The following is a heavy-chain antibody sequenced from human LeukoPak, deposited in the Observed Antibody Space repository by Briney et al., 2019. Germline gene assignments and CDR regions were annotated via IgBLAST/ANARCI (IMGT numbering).Heavy chain of an antibody. D-gene: IGHD3-16*01. CDR1: GGSISSYY. V-gene: IGHV4-4*07. CDR3: ARDDPTLGFDY. Sequence: PSETLSLTCTVFGGSISSYYWSWIRQPTGKGLEWIGRIYTSGSTNYNPSLKSRVTMSVDTSKNQFSLKLSSVTAADTAVYYCARDDPTLGFDYWGQGTLVTVSS. J-gene: IGHJ4*02. CDR2: IYTSGST.